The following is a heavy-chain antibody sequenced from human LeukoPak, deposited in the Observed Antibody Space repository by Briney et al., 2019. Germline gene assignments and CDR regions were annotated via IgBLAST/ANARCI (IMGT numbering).Heavy chain of an antibody. Sequence: GRSLRLSCAASGFTFDDYAMHWVRQAPGKGLEWVSGISWNSGSIGYADSVKGRFTISGDNAKNSLYLQMNSLRAEDTALYYCAKDLSGSPPYWGQGTLVTVSS. D-gene: IGHD3-10*01. CDR3: AKDLSGSPPY. CDR1: GFTFDDYA. CDR2: ISWNSGSI. J-gene: IGHJ4*02. V-gene: IGHV3-9*01.